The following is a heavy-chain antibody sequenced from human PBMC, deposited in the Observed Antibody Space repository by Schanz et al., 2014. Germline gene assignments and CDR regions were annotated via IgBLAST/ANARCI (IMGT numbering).Heavy chain of an antibody. Sequence: QVQLQQWGAGLLKPSETLSLTCAVYGGSFSSNYWSWIRQPPGKGLEWIGEIYHSGNTNYNASLKSRVTISVDKSKNQFSLKLSSVTAADTAIYYCARLSRHDEAFDIWGQGTMVAVSS. V-gene: IGHV4-34*02. D-gene: IGHD2-2*01. CDR3: ARLSRHDEAFDI. CDR2: IYHSGNT. J-gene: IGHJ3*02. CDR1: GGSFSSNY.